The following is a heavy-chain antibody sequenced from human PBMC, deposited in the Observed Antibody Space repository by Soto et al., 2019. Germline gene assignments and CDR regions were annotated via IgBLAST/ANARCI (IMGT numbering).Heavy chain of an antibody. CDR3: ARDSNLGWFDP. J-gene: IGHJ5*02. CDR1: GGSISSGGYY. CDR2: IYYSGST. Sequence: LSLTCTVSGGSISSGGYYWSWIRQHPGKGLEWIGYIYYSGSTYYTPSLKSRVTISVDTSKNQFSLKLSSVTAADTAVYYCARDSNLGWFDPWGQGTLVTVSS. V-gene: IGHV4-31*03.